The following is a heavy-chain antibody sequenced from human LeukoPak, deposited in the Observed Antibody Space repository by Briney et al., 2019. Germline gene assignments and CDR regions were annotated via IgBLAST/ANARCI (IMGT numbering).Heavy chain of an antibody. J-gene: IGHJ6*03. CDR2: ISVYNGNT. CDR3: AREGRYYYYYMDV. CDR1: GYTFTSYG. Sequence: GASVKVSCKASGYTFTSYGISWVRQAPGQGLEWMGWISVYNGNTKYAQKIQGRVTMTTDTSTSTAYMELRSLRSDDTAVYYCAREGRYYYYYMDVWGKGTTVTVSS. V-gene: IGHV1-18*01.